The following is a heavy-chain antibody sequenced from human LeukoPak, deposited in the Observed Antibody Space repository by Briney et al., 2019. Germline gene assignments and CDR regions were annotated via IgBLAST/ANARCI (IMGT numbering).Heavy chain of an antibody. V-gene: IGHV1-69*06. D-gene: IGHD3-22*01. CDR3: AGAYDKPPETLSYYYYYYGMDV. J-gene: IGHJ6*04. CDR2: ITPIFGTA. CDR1: GGTFSSYA. Sequence: ASVKVSCKASGGTFSSYAISWVRQAPGQGLEWMGGITPIFGTANYAQKFQGRVTITADKSTSTAYMELSSLRSEDTAVYYCAGAYDKPPETLSYYYYYYGMDVWGKGTTVTVSS.